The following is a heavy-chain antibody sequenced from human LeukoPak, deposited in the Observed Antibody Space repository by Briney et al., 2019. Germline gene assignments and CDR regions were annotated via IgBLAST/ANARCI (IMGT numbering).Heavy chain of an antibody. CDR3: ARDSPIFGSGFYYYMDV. V-gene: IGHV4-4*07. CDR2: IYTSGST. Sequence: SETLSLTCTVSGGSISSYYWSWIRQPAGKGLEWIGRIYTSGSTNYNPSLKSRVTMSVDTSKNQFSLKLSSVTAADTAVYYCARDSPIFGSGFYYYMDVWGKGTTVTVSS. J-gene: IGHJ6*03. D-gene: IGHD3-3*01. CDR1: GGSISSYY.